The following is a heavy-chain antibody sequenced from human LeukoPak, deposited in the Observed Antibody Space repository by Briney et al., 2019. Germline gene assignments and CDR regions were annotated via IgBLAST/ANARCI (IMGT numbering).Heavy chain of an antibody. CDR1: GFTFSSYV. CDR2: ISNDGSTT. D-gene: IGHD2-2*01. Sequence: GGSLRLSCAASGFTFSSYVMSWVRQAPGKGLVWVSRISNDGSTTTYADSVRGRFTISRDNAKNTLYLQMNSLRAEDTAVYYCARDCGSTGCDYWGQGTLVTVSS. V-gene: IGHV3-74*01. CDR3: ARDCGSTGCDY. J-gene: IGHJ4*02.